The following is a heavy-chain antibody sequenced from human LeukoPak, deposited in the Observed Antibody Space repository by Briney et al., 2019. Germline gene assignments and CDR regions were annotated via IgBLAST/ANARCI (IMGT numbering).Heavy chain of an antibody. D-gene: IGHD3-22*01. CDR3: ARGGSAYSLDY. J-gene: IGHJ4*02. CDR1: GGSISNNY. V-gene: IGHV4-59*08. CDR2: IDYSGST. Sequence: SETLSLTCTVSGGSISNNYWSWIRQPPGKGLESIGYIDYSGSTNYTPSLKSRVLISVDTSRNQFSLKLTSVTAADTAVYYCARGGSAYSLDYWGQGTRVTVSS.